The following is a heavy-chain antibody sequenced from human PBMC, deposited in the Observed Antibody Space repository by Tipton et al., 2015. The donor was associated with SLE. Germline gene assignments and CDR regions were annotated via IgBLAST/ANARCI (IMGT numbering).Heavy chain of an antibody. J-gene: IGHJ4*02. CDR3: ARDKRPYYYDTGAYFEY. CDR1: GGSISSSSYY. CDR2: IYYSGST. V-gene: IGHV4-39*07. D-gene: IGHD3-22*01. Sequence: TLSLTCTVSGGSISSSSYYWGWIRQPPGKGLEWIGSIYYSGSTYYNPSLKSRVTISVDTSKNQFSLKLSSVTAADAAVYYCARDKRPYYYDTGAYFEYWGQGTLVTVSS.